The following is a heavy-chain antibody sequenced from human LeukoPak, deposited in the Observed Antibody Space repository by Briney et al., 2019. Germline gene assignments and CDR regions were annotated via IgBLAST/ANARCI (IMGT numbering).Heavy chain of an antibody. V-gene: IGHV1-18*01. CDR3: ARGRYYYDSSGYSGIDI. Sequence: ASVKVSCKASGYTFTSYGLSWVRQAPGQGLEWMGWISTYNDNTHYAQKFQGRVTMTTDTSTNTAYMELRSLRSDDTAVYYCARGRYYYDSSGYSGIDIWGQGTMVTVSS. CDR2: ISTYNDNT. CDR1: GYTFTSYG. D-gene: IGHD3-22*01. J-gene: IGHJ3*02.